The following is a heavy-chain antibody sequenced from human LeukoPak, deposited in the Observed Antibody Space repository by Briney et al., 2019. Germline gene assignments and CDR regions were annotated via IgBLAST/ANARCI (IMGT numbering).Heavy chain of an antibody. V-gene: IGHV3-33*08. CDR3: ARDLSAAFDF. D-gene: IGHD6-19*01. CDR2: LLDERRNN. CDR1: GFTLSSYA. J-gene: IGHJ4*02. Sequence: GGSLRLSCAASGFTLSSYAILWVRQAPGKGLEWVAVLLDERRNNYANSVKGRFTISRDISKDTLYLQMDSLRAEDTAVYYCARDLSAAFDFWGQGILVTVSS.